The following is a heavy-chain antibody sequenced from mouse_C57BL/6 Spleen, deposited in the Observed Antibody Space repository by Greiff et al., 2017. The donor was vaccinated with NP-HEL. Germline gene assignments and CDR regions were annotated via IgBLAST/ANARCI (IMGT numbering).Heavy chain of an antibody. CDR3: TTPAGDY. V-gene: IGHV14-4*01. J-gene: IGHJ4*01. Sequence: VQLKESGAELVRPGASVKLSCTASGFNIKDDYMHWVKQRPEQGLEWIGWIDPENGDTEYASKFQGKATITADTSSNTAYLQLSSLTSEDTAVYYCTTPAGDYWGQGTSVTVSS. CDR1: GFNIKDDY. CDR2: IDPENGDT.